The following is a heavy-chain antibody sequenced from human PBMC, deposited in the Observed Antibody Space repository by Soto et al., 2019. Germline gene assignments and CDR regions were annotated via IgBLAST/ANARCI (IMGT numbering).Heavy chain of an antibody. Sequence: PSETLSLTCTVSGDSISSFYWSWIRQPPGKGLEWIGYIYYSGSTNYNPSLKRRVTILVDTSKNQFSLKLSSVTAADTAVYYCARGGYDRRSWFGPWGQGTLVPVSS. CDR3: ARGGYDRRSWFGP. J-gene: IGHJ5*02. V-gene: IGHV4-59*01. D-gene: IGHD3-22*01. CDR2: IYYSGST. CDR1: GDSISSFY.